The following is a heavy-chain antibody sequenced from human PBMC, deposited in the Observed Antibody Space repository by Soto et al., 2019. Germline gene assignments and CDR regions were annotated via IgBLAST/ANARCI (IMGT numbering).Heavy chain of an antibody. V-gene: IGHV3-30*04. D-gene: IGHD1-26*01. CDR3: ARSRNSAVADSFDV. J-gene: IGHJ4*02. CDR1: GFTFSRYA. Sequence: QVQVVESGGGVVQPGRSLRLSCAASGFTFSRYAIHWVRQAPGKGLEWVAVISRDGSNKYYVDAVKGRFTISRDNSKNTLYLQMNSLRDEDTAVYYCARSRNSAVADSFDVCGQGTLVTVSS. CDR2: ISRDGSNK.